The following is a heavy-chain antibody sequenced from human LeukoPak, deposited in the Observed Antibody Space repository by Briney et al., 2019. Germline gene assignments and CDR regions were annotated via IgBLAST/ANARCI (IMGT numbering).Heavy chain of an antibody. CDR3: ARLTTFTDVWRSPGPRTRAEYLQS. V-gene: IGHV4-39*01. CDR1: GGSVSSSSFY. J-gene: IGHJ1*01. CDR2: TYYSGNT. D-gene: IGHD3-16*01. Sequence: SETLSLTCTVSGGSVSSSSFYWGWVRQTPGKGLEWIAITYYSGNTYYNPSLKSRVTMSVDASKNQFSLMVTSVTAADTAIYYCARLTTFTDVWRSPGPRTRAEYLQSWGQGTLVTVSS.